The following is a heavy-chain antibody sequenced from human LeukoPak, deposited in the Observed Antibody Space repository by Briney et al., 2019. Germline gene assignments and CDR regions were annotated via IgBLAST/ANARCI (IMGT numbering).Heavy chain of an antibody. D-gene: IGHD4-17*01. CDR1: RFTFSNAW. CDR2: IKSKADGGTT. V-gene: IGHV3-15*01. J-gene: IGHJ4*02. CDR3: TTNPTVTTNRGF. Sequence: GGSLRLSCAASRFTFSNAWMSWVRQAPGKGLQWVGRIKSKADGGTTDYVAPVKGRSTISRDDSENMLYLQLNGLKTEDTAIYYCTTNPTVTTNRGFWGQGTLVTVSS.